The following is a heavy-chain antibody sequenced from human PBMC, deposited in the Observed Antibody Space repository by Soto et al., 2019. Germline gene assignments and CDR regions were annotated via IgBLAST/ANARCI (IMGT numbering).Heavy chain of an antibody. Sequence: GSLRLSCAASGLRFSNYAMSWVRQAPGKGLEWVSSITSNSDRIHFADSVKGWFTISRDNSKNTLYLQLNSLRDEDTAVYYCTNGPLITGDSWGQGTLVTVSS. J-gene: IGHJ5*01. V-gene: IGHV3-23*01. CDR1: GLRFSNYA. D-gene: IGHD3-16*01. CDR3: TNGPLITGDS. CDR2: ITSNSDRI.